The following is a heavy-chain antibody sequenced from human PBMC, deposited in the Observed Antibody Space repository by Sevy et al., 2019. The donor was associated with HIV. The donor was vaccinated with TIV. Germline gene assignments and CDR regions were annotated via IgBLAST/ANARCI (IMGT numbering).Heavy chain of an antibody. CDR1: GASIRDSSYY. V-gene: IGHV4-39*01. Sequence: SETLSLTCTVSGASIRDSSYYWAWIRQPPGKGLEWIGNIYSYGDTSYNSSLKSRVTISIDTSKNQFSLSLTSVTAADTAIYFCARSMEQQLDAFDIWGQGTMVTVSS. CDR2: IYSYGDT. CDR3: ARSMEQQLDAFDI. J-gene: IGHJ3*02. D-gene: IGHD6-13*01.